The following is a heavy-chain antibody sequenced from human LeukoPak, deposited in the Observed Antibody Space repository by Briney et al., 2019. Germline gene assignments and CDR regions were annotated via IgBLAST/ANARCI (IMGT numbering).Heavy chain of an antibody. V-gene: IGHV3-7*03. CDR1: GFTFSSFW. CDR2: IKQDGSEK. J-gene: IGHJ4*02. CDR3: TRGYYYFDY. D-gene: IGHD2-15*01. Sequence: GGSLRLSCAASGFTFSSFWMTWVRQAPGKGLQWVANIKQDGSEKYYVDSVKGRFTVSRDNAKNSLSLQMNSLRAEDMAVYYCTRGYYYFDYWGQGTLVTVSS.